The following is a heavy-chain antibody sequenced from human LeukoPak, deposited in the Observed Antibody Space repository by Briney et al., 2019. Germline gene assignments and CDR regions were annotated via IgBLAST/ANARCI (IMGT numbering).Heavy chain of an antibody. CDR3: ARPTLVMGDDAFDI. D-gene: IGHD3-22*01. J-gene: IGHJ3*02. V-gene: IGHV3-33*01. CDR2: IWYDGSNK. CDR1: GFTFSSYG. Sequence: PGGSPRLSCAASGFTFSSYGMHWVRQAPGKGLEWVAVIWYDGSNKYYADSVKGRFTISRDNSKNTLYLQMNSPRAEDTAVYYCARPTLVMGDDAFDIWGQGTMVTVSS.